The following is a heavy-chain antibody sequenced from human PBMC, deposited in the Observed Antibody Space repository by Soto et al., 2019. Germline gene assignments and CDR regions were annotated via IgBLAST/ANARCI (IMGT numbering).Heavy chain of an antibody. D-gene: IGHD5-18*01. CDR1: GFTFSSSA. CDR2: ISGGGGST. V-gene: IGHV3-23*01. J-gene: IGHJ4*02. Sequence: EVQLLESGGGLVQPGGSLRLSCAASGFTFSSSAMTWVRQAPGKGLEWVSAISGGGGSTYYADSVKGRFTISRDNSKDTLFLQMNSLRAEDTAVYYCAKTASLSDYWGQGTLVTVSS. CDR3: AKTASLSDY.